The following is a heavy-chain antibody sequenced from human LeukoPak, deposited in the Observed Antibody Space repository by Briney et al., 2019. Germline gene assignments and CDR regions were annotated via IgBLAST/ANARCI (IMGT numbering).Heavy chain of an antibody. CDR1: GFTFSNAW. CDR3: ARGPSSGYYYSSAFDI. Sequence: GGSLRLSCAASGFTFSNAWMSWVRQAPGKGLEWVSSISSSSSYIYYADSVKGRFTISRDNAKNSLYLQMNSLRAEDTAVYYCARGPSSGYYYSSAFDIWGQGTMVTVSS. J-gene: IGHJ3*02. CDR2: ISSSSSYI. D-gene: IGHD3-22*01. V-gene: IGHV3-21*01.